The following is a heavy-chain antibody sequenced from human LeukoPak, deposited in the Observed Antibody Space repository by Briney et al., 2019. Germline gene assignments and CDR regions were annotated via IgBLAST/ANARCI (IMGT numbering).Heavy chain of an antibody. Sequence: GGSLRLSCAASGFTFSSYAMSWVRQAPGKGLEWVSAISGSGGSTYYADSVKGRLTISRDNSKNTLYLQMNSLRAEDTAVYYCAKHKTPGRGAFDIWGQGTMVTVSS. D-gene: IGHD1-14*01. CDR2: ISGSGGST. CDR3: AKHKTPGRGAFDI. CDR1: GFTFSSYA. J-gene: IGHJ3*02. V-gene: IGHV3-23*01.